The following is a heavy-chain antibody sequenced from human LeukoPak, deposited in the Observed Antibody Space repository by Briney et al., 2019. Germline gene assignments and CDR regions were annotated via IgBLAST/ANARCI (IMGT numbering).Heavy chain of an antibody. CDR1: GFTFSDYY. CDR3: ARKSRYYDSSGYIGY. D-gene: IGHD3-22*01. CDR2: ISSSGSTL. V-gene: IGHV3-11*01. J-gene: IGHJ4*02. Sequence: GGSLRLSCAASGFTFSDYYMSWIRQAPGKGLEWVSYISSSGSTLYYADSVKGRFTISRDNAKNSLYLQMNSLRAEDTAVYYCARKSRYYDSSGYIGYWGQGTLVTVSS.